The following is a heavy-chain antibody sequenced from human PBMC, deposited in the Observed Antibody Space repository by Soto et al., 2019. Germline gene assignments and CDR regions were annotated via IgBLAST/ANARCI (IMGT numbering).Heavy chain of an antibody. CDR2: INPNSGGT. CDR3: ARDHLFFGVVFLGTVGYGMDV. D-gene: IGHD3-3*01. Sequence: ASVKVSCKTSGYTFTNFGLSWVRQAPGQGLEWMGWINPNSGGTNYAQKFQGWVTMTRDTSISTAYMELSRLRSDDTAVYYCARDHLFFGVVFLGTVGYGMDVWGQGTTVTVSS. CDR1: GYTFTNFG. J-gene: IGHJ6*02. V-gene: IGHV1-2*04.